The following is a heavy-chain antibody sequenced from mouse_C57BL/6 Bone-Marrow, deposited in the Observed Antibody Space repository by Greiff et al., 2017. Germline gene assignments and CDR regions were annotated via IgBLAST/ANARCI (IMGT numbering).Heavy chain of an antibody. CDR2: ISSVSSTI. CDR1: GFTFSDYG. CDR3: ARPQLCPHHFDY. D-gene: IGHD4-1*02. V-gene: IGHV5-17*01. J-gene: IGHJ2*01. Sequence: DVMLVESGGGLVKPGGSLKLSCAASGFTFSDYGMHWVRQAPEKGLEWVAYISSVSSTIYYADTVKGRFTITRDNATTTLFMQMTSLRSEDSALYYCARPQLCPHHFDYWGQGTTLTGSS.